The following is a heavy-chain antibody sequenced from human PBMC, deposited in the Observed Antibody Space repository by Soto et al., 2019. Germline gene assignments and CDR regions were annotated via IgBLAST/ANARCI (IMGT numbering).Heavy chain of an antibody. D-gene: IGHD3-22*01. CDR2: TYHSGST. V-gene: IGHV4-30-2*01. CDR3: ARDYYDSGVDI. J-gene: IGHJ3*02. CDR1: GGSISSGYS. Sequence: QLQLQESGSGLVQPSQTLSLTCAVSGGSISSGYSWSWIRQPPGKGLEWIGYTYHSGSTHYNPSLKSRVTISVDRSKNQFSLKLSSVTAADTAVYYCARDYYDSGVDIWGQGTMVTVSS.